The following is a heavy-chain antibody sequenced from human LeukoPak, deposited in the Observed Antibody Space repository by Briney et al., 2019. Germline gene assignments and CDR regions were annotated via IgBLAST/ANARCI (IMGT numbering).Heavy chain of an antibody. CDR3: AKDRPDYSNYYRESDY. CDR1: GFTFSSYG. D-gene: IGHD4-11*01. J-gene: IGHJ4*02. CDR2: IRYDGSNK. V-gene: IGHV3-30*02. Sequence: GGSLRLSCAASGFTFSSYGMHWVRQAPGKGLEWVAFIRYDGSNKYYADSVKGRFTISRDISKNTLYLQMNSLRAEDTAVYYCAKDRPDYSNYYRESDYWGQGTLVTVSS.